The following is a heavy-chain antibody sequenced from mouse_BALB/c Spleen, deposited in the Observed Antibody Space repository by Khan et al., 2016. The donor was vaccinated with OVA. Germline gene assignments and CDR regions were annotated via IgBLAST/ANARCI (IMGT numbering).Heavy chain of an antibody. CDR3: ATLYGNPFAY. CDR1: GFNIKDTY. V-gene: IGHV14-3*02. D-gene: IGHD2-1*01. J-gene: IGHJ3*01. Sequence: VQLQQSGADLVKPGASVKLSCTASGFNIKDTYIHWVKQRPEQGLEWIGRIDPANYNSKSDPKFQDKATITSDTSSNTAYLQLSSLTSEDAAVYNYATLYGNPFAYWGQGTLVSVSA. CDR2: IDPANYNS.